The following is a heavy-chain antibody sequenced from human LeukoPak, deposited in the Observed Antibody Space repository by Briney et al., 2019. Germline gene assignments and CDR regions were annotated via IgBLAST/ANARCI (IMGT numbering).Heavy chain of an antibody. Sequence: PGGSLRLSCAASGFTFSSYWMSWVRQAPGKGLEWVANIKQDGSEKYYVDSVKGRFTISGDNAKNSLYLQMNSLRAEDTAVYYCARDQGDYYYYYYMDVWGKGTTVTVSS. CDR1: GFTFSSYW. V-gene: IGHV3-7*01. D-gene: IGHD3-16*01. CDR3: ARDQGDYYYYYYMDV. CDR2: IKQDGSEK. J-gene: IGHJ6*03.